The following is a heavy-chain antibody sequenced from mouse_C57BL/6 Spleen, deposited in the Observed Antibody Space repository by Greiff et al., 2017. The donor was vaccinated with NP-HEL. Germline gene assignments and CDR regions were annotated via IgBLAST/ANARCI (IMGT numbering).Heavy chain of an antibody. CDR3: ARSLWAYYFDY. Sequence: DVHLVESGGGLVQPGGSLSLSCAASGFTFTDYYMSWVRQPPGKALEWLGFIRNKANGYTTEYSASVKGRFTISRDNSQSILYLQMNALRAEDSATYYCARSLWAYYFDYWGQGTTLTVSS. J-gene: IGHJ2*01. CDR2: IRNKANGYTT. CDR1: GFTFTDYY. D-gene: IGHD6-2*01. V-gene: IGHV7-3*01.